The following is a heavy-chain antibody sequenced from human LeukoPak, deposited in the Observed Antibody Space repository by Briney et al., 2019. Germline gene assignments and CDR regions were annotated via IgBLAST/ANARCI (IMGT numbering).Heavy chain of an antibody. J-gene: IGHJ6*03. CDR1: GGSISSSTYY. V-gene: IGHV4-39*07. D-gene: IGHD1-26*01. CDR2: IYYSGST. CDR3: ARDARELSYYYYMDV. Sequence: SETLSLTCTVSGGSISSSTYYWGWIRQPPEKGLEWIGKIYYSGSTYYNPSLKSRVTMSVDTSKNQFSLNLSSVTAADTAVYYCARDARELSYYYYMDVWGKGTTVTVSS.